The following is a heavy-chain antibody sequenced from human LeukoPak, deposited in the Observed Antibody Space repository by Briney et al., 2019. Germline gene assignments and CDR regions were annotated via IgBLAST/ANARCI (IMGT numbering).Heavy chain of an antibody. CDR1: GGSISSSSYY. Sequence: SETLSLTCTVSGGSISSSSYYWGWICQPPGKGLEWIGSIYYSGSTYYNPSLKSRVTISVDTSKNQFSLKLSSVTAADTAVYYCATNIVGATSWFDPWGQGTLVTVSS. CDR2: IYYSGST. J-gene: IGHJ5*02. D-gene: IGHD1-26*01. CDR3: ATNIVGATSWFDP. V-gene: IGHV4-39*07.